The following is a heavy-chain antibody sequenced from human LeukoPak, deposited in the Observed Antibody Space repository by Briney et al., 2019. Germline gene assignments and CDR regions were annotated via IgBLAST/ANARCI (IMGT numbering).Heavy chain of an antibody. J-gene: IGHJ4*02. D-gene: IGHD5-18*01. Sequence: GESLKISCKGSGYSFTSYWIGWVRQMPGKGLEWMGIIYPGDSDTRYSPSFQGQVTISADKSISTAYLQWSSLKASDTAMYYCATVDTAMVRGVYFDYWGQGTLVTVSS. CDR1: GYSFTSYW. CDR3: ATVDTAMVRGVYFDY. V-gene: IGHV5-51*01. CDR2: IYPGDSDT.